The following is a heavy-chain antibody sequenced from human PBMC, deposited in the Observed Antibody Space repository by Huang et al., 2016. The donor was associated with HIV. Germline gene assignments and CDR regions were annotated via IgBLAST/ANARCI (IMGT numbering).Heavy chain of an antibody. V-gene: IGHV4-39*01. J-gene: IGHJ3*01. CDR1: GGSVNGGYSY. D-gene: IGHD3-16*01. CDR2: VFYGGNT. Sequence: QLQLQESGPGLVRPSEPRSLPCSVSGGSVNGGYSYWGWIRQPPGKGLGWIASVFYGGNTFYNPSLKSRVSMSVDTSKKRFSLNLSSVTAADTAVYFCARLPFDYVWGTQRQTALDELDVWGQGTMVTVSS. CDR3: ARLPFDYVWGTQRQTALDELDV.